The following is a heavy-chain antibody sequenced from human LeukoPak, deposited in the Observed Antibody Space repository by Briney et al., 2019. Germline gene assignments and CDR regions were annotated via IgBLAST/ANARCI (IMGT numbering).Heavy chain of an antibody. CDR2: IYWDDDK. J-gene: IGHJ3*02. V-gene: IGHV2-5*02. CDR3: AHTAGGYDAFDI. CDR1: GLSLSTSGVG. Sequence: SGPTLVKPTPTLTLTCTFSGLSLSTSGVGVGWIRQPPGKALEWLALIYWDDDKIYIPSLKSRLTITKDTSKNQVVLTMTNMDPVDTATYYCAHTAGGYDAFDIWGQGTMVTVSS. D-gene: IGHD3-16*01.